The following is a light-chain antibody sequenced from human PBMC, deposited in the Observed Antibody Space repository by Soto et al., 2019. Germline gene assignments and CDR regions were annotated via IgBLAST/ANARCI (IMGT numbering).Light chain of an antibody. CDR2: GAS. CDR1: QSVGIN. Sequence: IVVTQSPSTLSVYLGERATLTCRASQSVGINLAWYQQKRGQAPRLLMFGASTRATGIPARFSGSGSGTEYTLTTSSLQFQDCAVYHSHQQDNWPKTSGEGTRLDIK. CDR3: HQQDNWPKT. J-gene: IGKJ5*01. V-gene: IGKV3-15*01.